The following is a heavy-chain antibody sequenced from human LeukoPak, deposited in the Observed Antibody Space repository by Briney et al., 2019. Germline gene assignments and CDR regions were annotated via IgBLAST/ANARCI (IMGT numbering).Heavy chain of an antibody. CDR1: GFTFNKYW. Sequence: GGSLRLSCAASGFTFNKYWLTWVRQAPGKGLEWVSSISSSSSYIYYADSVRGRFTISRDNAKNSLYLQMNSLRAEDTAVYYCARRPNPYYYDSSGYYEFWDYWGQGTLVTVSS. CDR2: ISSSSSYI. V-gene: IGHV3-21*01. CDR3: ARRPNPYYYDSSGYYEFWDY. D-gene: IGHD3-22*01. J-gene: IGHJ4*02.